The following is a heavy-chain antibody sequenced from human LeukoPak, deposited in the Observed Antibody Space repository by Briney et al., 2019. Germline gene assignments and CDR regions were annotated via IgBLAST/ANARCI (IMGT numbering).Heavy chain of an antibody. V-gene: IGHV1-2*02. Sequence: ASVKVSCKASGYTFTGYYIHWVRQAPEQGLEWMGWINPDSGGTNYAQKFQGRVTMTRDTSISTAYMELSRLRSDDTAVYYCARDPYSGSYGAYYYYYMDVWGKGTTVTISS. CDR3: ARDPYSGSYGAYYYYYMDV. CDR2: INPDSGGT. CDR1: GYTFTGYY. D-gene: IGHD1-26*01. J-gene: IGHJ6*03.